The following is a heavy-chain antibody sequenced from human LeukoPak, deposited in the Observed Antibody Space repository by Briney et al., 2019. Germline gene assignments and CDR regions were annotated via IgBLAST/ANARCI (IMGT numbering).Heavy chain of an antibody. J-gene: IGHJ4*02. CDR2: IYTSGST. D-gene: IGHD3-10*01. V-gene: IGHV4-4*08. CDR1: GGSFSGYY. CDR3: ARDFNSG. Sequence: SETLSLTCAVYGGSFSGYYWSWIRQPPGKGLEWIGRIYTSGSTNYNPSLKSRVTISLDTSKNQFSLKLNSVTAADTAVYYCARDFNSGGGRGTLVPV.